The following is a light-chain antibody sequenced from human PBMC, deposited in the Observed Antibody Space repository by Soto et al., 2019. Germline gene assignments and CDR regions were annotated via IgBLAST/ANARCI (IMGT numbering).Light chain of an antibody. V-gene: IGLV8-61*01. CDR3: VLYMGSGIGV. Sequence: QTVVTQEPSFSVSPGGTVTLTCGFRSGSVSTSYYPSWYQQTPGQAPRTLIYSTNIRSSGVPDRFSGSILGNKAALTITGAQADDESDYYCVLYMGSGIGVFGGGTKLTVL. CDR1: SGSVSTSYY. CDR2: STN. J-gene: IGLJ3*02.